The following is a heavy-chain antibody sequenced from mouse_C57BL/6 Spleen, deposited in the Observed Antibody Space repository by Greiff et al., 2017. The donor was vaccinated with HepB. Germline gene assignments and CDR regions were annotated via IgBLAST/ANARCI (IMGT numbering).Heavy chain of an antibody. D-gene: IGHD4-1*01. V-gene: IGHV3-6*01. Sequence: EVHLVESGPGLVKPSQSLSLTCSVTGYSITSGYYWNWIRQFPGNKLEWMGYISYDGSNNYNPSLKNRISITRDTSKNQFFLKLNSVTTEDTATYYCARDGILDYWGQGTTLTVSS. CDR3: ARDGILDY. CDR1: GYSITSGYY. CDR2: ISYDGSN. J-gene: IGHJ2*01.